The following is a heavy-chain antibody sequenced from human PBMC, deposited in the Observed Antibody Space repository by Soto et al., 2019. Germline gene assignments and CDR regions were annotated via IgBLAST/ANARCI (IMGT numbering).Heavy chain of an antibody. CDR2: INPSGGRT. CDR3: ARRARGTFHGFDV. V-gene: IGHV1-46*01. Sequence: QVQLEQSGAEVKKPGTSVKISCKASGYTFINYYIHWVRQGPGQGLEWTGVINPSGGRTDHSQNFQARVTVTRDASTTTVYLELRNLTSQDTAVYYCARRARGTFHGFDVWGQGTTVIGSS. J-gene: IGHJ3*01. D-gene: IGHD3-16*01. CDR1: GYTFINYY.